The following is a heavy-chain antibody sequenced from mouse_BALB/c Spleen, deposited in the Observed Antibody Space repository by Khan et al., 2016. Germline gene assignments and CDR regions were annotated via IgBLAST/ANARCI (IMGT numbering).Heavy chain of an antibody. D-gene: IGHD1-2*01. Sequence: EVQLQESGPDLVKPSQSLSLTCTVTAYSITSGYRWHWIRQFPGDKLEWMGYISYTGNTSYNPSLKSRISITRDTSKNQFFLQLNSVTTQDTATYFCASPHYYGRDYWGQGSTLTVSS. V-gene: IGHV3-1*02. CDR2: ISYTGNT. CDR3: ASPHYYGRDY. CDR1: AYSITSGYR. J-gene: IGHJ2*01.